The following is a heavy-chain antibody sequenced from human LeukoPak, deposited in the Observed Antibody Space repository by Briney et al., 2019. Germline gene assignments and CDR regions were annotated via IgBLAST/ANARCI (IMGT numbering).Heavy chain of an antibody. V-gene: IGHV3-48*04. D-gene: IGHD2/OR15-2a*01. CDR1: GFTFNTYT. CDR2: ISGSSGII. CDR3: ARTSFYSFDY. Sequence: PGGSLRLSCAASGFTFNTYTMNWVRQAPGKGLEWVSYISGSSGIIDYADSVRGRFTISRDNAKNSLYLQMNSLRAEDTAVYYCARTSFYSFDYWGQGTLVTVSS. J-gene: IGHJ4*02.